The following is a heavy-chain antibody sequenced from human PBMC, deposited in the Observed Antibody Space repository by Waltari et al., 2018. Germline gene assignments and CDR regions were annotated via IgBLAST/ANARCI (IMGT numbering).Heavy chain of an antibody. CDR1: GASIGSGSFS. V-gene: IGHV4-61*02. D-gene: IGHD4-17*01. J-gene: IGHJ4*02. Sequence: QVQLQESGPGLVRPSQTLSLTCTVSGASIGSGSFSWSLIRQPDGQGLEWVGRFSTTGSTNSNPSLKSRVTISIDASKNHFYLRLSSVTAADTAVYYCGRNFGDYAPIDYWGQGTLVTVSS. CDR3: GRNFGDYAPIDY. CDR2: FSTTGST.